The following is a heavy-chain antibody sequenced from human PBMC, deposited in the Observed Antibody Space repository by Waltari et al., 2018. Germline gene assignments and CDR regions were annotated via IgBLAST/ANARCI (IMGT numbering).Heavy chain of an antibody. J-gene: IGHJ6*03. Sequence: QVQLQESGPGLVKPSETLSLTCTVSGGPISSYYWSWIRQPAGKGLEWIGRIYTSGSTNYNPSLKSRVTMSVDTSKNQFSLKLSSVTAADTAVYYCAREKADYYYYYYMDVWGKGTTVTVSS. V-gene: IGHV4-4*07. CDR3: AREKADYYYYYYMDV. CDR1: GGPISSYY. CDR2: IYTSGST.